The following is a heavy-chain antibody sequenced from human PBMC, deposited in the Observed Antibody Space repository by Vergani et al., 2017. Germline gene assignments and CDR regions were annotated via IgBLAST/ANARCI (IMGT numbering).Heavy chain of an antibody. CDR3: ARVNTETNGHLYYYYYMDV. V-gene: IGHV4-34*01. CDR1: GGSFTSYH. Sequence: QVQLQQWGGGLLKPSETLSLTCVVHGGSFTSYHWTWIRQSPGEGLEWVCDIDHTGRPDYNPSLKCRLTMSVDKSRNQLSLTLNSVTATDTAIYFCARVNTETNGHLYYYYYMDVGGQGTAVTVS. CDR2: IDHTGRP. J-gene: IGHJ6*03. D-gene: IGHD4-11*01.